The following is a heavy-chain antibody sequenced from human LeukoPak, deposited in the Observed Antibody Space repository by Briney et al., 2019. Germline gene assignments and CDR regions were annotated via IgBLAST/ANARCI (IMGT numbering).Heavy chain of an antibody. V-gene: IGHV4-59*01. CDR1: GDSINNYY. CDR3: ARGRNNAWKTDY. Sequence: SETLSLTCVVSGDSINNYYWNWFRQPPRKGLEWIGWISYTGTTNYNPSLKSRVSISIDTSKNQFSLELNSVTATDTAVYYCARGRNNAWKTDYWGQGTPVTVSS. D-gene: IGHD2-8*01. CDR2: ISYTGTT. J-gene: IGHJ4*02.